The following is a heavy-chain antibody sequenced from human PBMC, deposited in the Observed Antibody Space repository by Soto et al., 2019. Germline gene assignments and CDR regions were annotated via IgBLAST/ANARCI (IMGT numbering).Heavy chain of an antibody. CDR1: GFAFSSYA. CDR3: AKEPLEWEPYY. V-gene: IGHV3-30-3*01. D-gene: IGHD1-26*01. CDR2: ISYDGSNK. Sequence: PGGSLRLSCAASGFAFSSYAMHWVRQAPGKGLEWVAVISYDGSNKYYADSVKGRFTISRDNSKNTLYLQMNSLRAEDTAVYYCAKEPLEWEPYYWGQGTLVTVSS. J-gene: IGHJ4*02.